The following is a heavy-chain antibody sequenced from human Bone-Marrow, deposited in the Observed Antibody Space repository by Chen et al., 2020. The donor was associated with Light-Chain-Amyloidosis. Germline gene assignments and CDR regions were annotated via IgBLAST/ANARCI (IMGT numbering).Heavy chain of an antibody. CDR3: ATLRFGGDNGDY. CDR2: VESDGSTT. V-gene: IGHV3-74*01. Sequence: EVQLVESGGGLVQPGGSLRLSCAASGFTFSNYWRHWVRRAPGRGLVWVSRVESDGSTTAYADSVRGRFTISRDNAKSSVYLQMNSLRAEDTAVYYCATLRFGGDNGDYWGQGTLVTVSS. D-gene: IGHD2-21*02. J-gene: IGHJ4*02. CDR1: GFTFSNYW.